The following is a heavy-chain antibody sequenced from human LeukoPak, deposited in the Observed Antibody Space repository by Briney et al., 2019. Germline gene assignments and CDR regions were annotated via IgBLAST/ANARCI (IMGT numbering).Heavy chain of an antibody. CDR1: GFNFSSYR. V-gene: IGHV3-21*03. J-gene: IGHJ4*02. CDR3: ARDLWGITVTTDYFDS. Sequence: GGSLRLSCAASGFNFSSYRMNWVRQAPGKGLEWVSSISSSSSYIYYADSVKGRFTISRDNANNSLYQQMISLRAEDIAVYYCARDLWGITVTTDYFDSWGQGTLVTVSS. D-gene: IGHD4-17*01. CDR2: ISSSSSYI.